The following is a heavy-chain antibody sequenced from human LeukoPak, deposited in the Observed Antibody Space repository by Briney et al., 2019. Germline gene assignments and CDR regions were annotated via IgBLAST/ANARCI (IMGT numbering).Heavy chain of an antibody. CDR2: IKSKTDGGTA. D-gene: IGHD5-12*01. CDR1: DFSFSNAW. Sequence: TGGSLRLSCAASDFSFSNAWTNWVRQAPGKGLEWVGRIKSKTDGGTADYAAPVKGRFTISRDDSKNTLYLQMNSLKIEDTAVYYCATDPVDIVPTISFDYWGQGTLVTVSS. V-gene: IGHV3-15*07. CDR3: ATDPVDIVPTISFDY. J-gene: IGHJ4*02.